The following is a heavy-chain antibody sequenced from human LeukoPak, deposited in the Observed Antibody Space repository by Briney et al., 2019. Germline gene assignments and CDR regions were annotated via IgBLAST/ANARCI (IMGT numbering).Heavy chain of an antibody. CDR1: GFPFSSYW. V-gene: IGHV3-9*01. CDR3: AKDISPGVTKGMDV. D-gene: IGHD5-18*01. J-gene: IGHJ6*02. CDR2: ISWNSRSI. Sequence: PGGSLRLSCAASGFPFSSYWMHWVRQAPGKGLEWVSGISWNSRSIGYADSVKGRFTISRDNAKNSLYLQMNSLRPEDTALYYCAKDISPGVTKGMDVWGQGTTVTVSS.